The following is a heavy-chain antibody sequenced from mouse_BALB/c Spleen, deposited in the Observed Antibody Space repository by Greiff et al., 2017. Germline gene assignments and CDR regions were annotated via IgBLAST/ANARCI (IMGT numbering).Heavy chain of an antibody. V-gene: IGHV5-6-5*01. CDR1: GFTFSSYA. CDR3: ARSSLPLLRGDY. Sequence: DVKLVESGGGLVKPGGSLKLSCAASGFTFSSYAMSWVRQTPEKRLEWVASISSGGSTYYPESVKGRLTISRDNARNILYLQMSSLRSEDTAMYYCARSSLPLLRGDYWGQGTTLTVSS. J-gene: IGHJ2*01. CDR2: ISSGGST. D-gene: IGHD1-1*01.